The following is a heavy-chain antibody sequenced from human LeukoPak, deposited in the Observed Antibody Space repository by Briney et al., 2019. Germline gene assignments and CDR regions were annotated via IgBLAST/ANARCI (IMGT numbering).Heavy chain of an antibody. CDR1: GFTFSSYA. D-gene: IGHD1-7*01. Sequence: GRSLRLSCAASGFTFSSYAMHWVRQAPGKGLEWVAVISYDGSNKYYADSVKGRFTISRDNAKNSLYLQMNSLRVEDTAVYYCARGPRYNWNSNYFPFDYWGQGTLVTVSS. J-gene: IGHJ4*02. CDR3: ARGPRYNWNSNYFPFDY. V-gene: IGHV3-30*04. CDR2: ISYDGSNK.